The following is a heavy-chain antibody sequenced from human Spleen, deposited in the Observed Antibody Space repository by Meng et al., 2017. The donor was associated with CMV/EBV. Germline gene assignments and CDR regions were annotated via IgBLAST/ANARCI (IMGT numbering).Heavy chain of an antibody. CDR1: CRSISSGGYY. V-gene: IGHV4-31*03. D-gene: IGHD4-11*01. CDR2: IYYSGSH. J-gene: IGHJ4*02. CDR3: ARGWSTVTNFDY. Sequence: CTVSCRSISSGGYYWSWLRQHPGKGLEWIWYIYYSGSHYYNPSLKSRVTTSVDTSKNKFSLKLSSVTAADTAVYYCARGWSTVTNFDYWGQGTLVTVSS.